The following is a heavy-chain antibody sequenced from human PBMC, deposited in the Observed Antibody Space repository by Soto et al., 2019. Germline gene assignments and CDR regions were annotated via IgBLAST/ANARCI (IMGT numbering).Heavy chain of an antibody. CDR2: VGTGGTA. J-gene: IGHJ1*01. D-gene: IGHD6-6*01. CDR1: GFTFSSYA. CDR3: VHSIQAARTRYLQH. Sequence: EVQLLESGGGLVQPGGSLRLSCAASGFTFSSYAMSWVRQAPGKGLEWFSAVGTGGTAYYADSVKGRFTISRDNSKNTLYLQMTSLRAEDTAVYSCVHSIQAARTRYLQHGGQGTLVIVSS. V-gene: IGHV3-23*01.